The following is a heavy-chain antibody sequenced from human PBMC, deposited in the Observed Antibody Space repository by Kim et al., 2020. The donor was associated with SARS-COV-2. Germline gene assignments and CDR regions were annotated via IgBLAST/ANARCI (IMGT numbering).Heavy chain of an antibody. J-gene: IGHJ4*02. D-gene: IGHD3-10*01. CDR1: GFTFSSYA. CDR3: AKVEKYGSGSYSLSY. CDR2: ISGSGGST. Sequence: GVSLRLSCAASGFTFSSYAMSWVRQAPGKGLEWVSAISGSGGSTYYADSVKGRFTISRDNSKNTLYLQMNSLRAEDTAVYYCAKVEKYGSGSYSLSYWGQGTLVTVSS. V-gene: IGHV3-23*01.